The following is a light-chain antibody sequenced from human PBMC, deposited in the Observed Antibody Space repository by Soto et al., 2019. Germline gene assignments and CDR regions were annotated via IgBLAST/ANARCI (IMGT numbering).Light chain of an antibody. CDR3: SSRTTSNPYV. CDR2: EVS. Sequence: QSALTQPASVSGSPGQSITISCTGTSSDIGAYNSVSWYQQHPGKAPKLMIYEVSNRPSGVSNRFSASKSGNTASLTISGLQAEDEADHYCSSRTTSNPYVFGTGTKLTVL. CDR1: SSDIGAYNS. V-gene: IGLV2-14*01. J-gene: IGLJ1*01.